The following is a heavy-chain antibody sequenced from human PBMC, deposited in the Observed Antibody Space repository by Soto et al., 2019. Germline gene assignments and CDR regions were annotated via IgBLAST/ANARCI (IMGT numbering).Heavy chain of an antibody. V-gene: IGHV3-74*01. CDR3: ASQGLYYYGLDV. CDR2: INNDGSTT. Sequence: GSLRLSCAASGFPFSTYWMHWVRQAPGKGPVWVSRINNDGSTTRYADSVKGRFTISRDNAKNTLYLQMNSLRAEDTAVYYCASQGLYYYGLDVWGQGTTVTVSS. J-gene: IGHJ6*02. CDR1: GFPFSTYW.